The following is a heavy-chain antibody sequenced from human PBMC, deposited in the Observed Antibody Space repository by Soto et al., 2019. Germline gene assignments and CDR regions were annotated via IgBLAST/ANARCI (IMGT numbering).Heavy chain of an antibody. J-gene: IGHJ4*02. CDR1: GFTFSSYA. Sequence: LRLSCAASGFTFSSYAMSWVRQAPGKGLEWVSAISGSGGSTYYADSVKGRFTISRDNSKNTLYLQMNSLRAEDTAVYYCAKVDYDILTDYLGYWGQGTLVTVSS. CDR3: AKVDYDILTDYLGY. V-gene: IGHV3-23*01. CDR2: ISGSGGST. D-gene: IGHD3-9*01.